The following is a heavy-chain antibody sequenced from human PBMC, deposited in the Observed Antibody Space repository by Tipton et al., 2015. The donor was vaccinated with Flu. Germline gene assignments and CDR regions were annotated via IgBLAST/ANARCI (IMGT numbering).Heavy chain of an antibody. D-gene: IGHD3-3*01. CDR3: ARDGPEWNYFSYMDV. V-gene: IGHV3-33*01. J-gene: IGHJ6*03. CDR2: IWYDGRQT. CDR1: GFTFTLFG. Sequence: SLRLSCAASGFTFTLFGMHWVRQAPGKGLEWVSFIWYDGRQTYYADSVKGRFTISRDDSKNTVYLQMNSLTAEDTAVYYCARDGPEWNYFSYMDVWGKGTAVSVS.